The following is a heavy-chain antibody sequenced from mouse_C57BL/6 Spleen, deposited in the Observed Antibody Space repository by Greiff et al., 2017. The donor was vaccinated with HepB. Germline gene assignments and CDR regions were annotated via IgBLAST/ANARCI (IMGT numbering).Heavy chain of an antibody. D-gene: IGHD2-3*01. CDR2: INPYNGGT. V-gene: IGHV1-19*01. CDR3: ARWGYDGYYEDAMDY. J-gene: IGHJ4*01. CDR1: GYTFTDYY. Sequence: EVQLQQSGPVLVKPGASVKMSCKASGYTFTDYYMNWVKQSHGKSLEWIGVINPYNGGTSYNQKFKGKATLTVDKSSSTAYMELNSLTSEDSAVYYCARWGYDGYYEDAMDYWGQRTSVTVSS.